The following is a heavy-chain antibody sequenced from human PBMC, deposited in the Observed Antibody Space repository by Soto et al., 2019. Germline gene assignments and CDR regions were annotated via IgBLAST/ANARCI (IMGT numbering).Heavy chain of an antibody. V-gene: IGHV4-59*01. J-gene: IGHJ2*01. CDR1: GGSISSYY. Sequence: QVQLQESGPGLVKPSETLSLTCTVSGGSISSYYWSWIRQPPGTGLEWIGYIYYRGSTNYHPSLQSRVTISVDTSKNQFSLKLSSVTASDTAMYYCASFNGYCDLWGRGTLFTVSS. CDR3: ASFNGYCDL. CDR2: IYYRGST.